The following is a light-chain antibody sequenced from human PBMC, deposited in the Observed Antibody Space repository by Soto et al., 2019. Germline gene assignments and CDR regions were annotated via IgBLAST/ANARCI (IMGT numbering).Light chain of an antibody. CDR3: TSYTSSSTHWV. Sequence: HSALTQPASLSGSPGQSITISCTGTSSDVGGYNYVSWYQQHPGKAPKLMIYEVNHRSSGVSNRSSGSISGNTASLTLSGLPADYEAHYYSTSYTSSSTHWVFGGGTKLTVL. CDR2: EVN. CDR1: SSDVGGYNY. V-gene: IGLV2-14*03. J-gene: IGLJ3*02.